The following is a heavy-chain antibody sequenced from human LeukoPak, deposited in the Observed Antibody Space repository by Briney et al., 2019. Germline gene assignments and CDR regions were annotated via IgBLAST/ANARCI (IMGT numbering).Heavy chain of an antibody. J-gene: IGHJ5*02. D-gene: IGHD3-3*01. V-gene: IGHV4-30-4*08. CDR3: ARGVGTYYDFWSGYYRAVRWFDP. CDR2: IYYSGST. CDR1: GGSISSGDYY. Sequence: SETLSLTCTVSGGSISSGDYYWSWIRQPPGKGLEWIGYIYYSGSTYYNPSLKSRVTISVDTSKNQFSLKLSSVTAADTAVYYCARGVGTYYDFWSGYYRAVRWFDPWGQGTLVTVSS.